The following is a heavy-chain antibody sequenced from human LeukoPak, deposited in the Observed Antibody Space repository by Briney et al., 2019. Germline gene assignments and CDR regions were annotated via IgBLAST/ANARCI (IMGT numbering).Heavy chain of an antibody. J-gene: IGHJ4*02. CDR1: GFTFSNYW. Sequence: GGSLRLSCAASGFTFSNYWMHWVRQVPEKGLVWVSRVNPVGSSITYANSVKGRFASSRDNAKNTLYLQMNRLRVEDTAVYYCARGGSYGDYWGQGVLVTVSS. CDR2: VNPVGSSI. V-gene: IGHV3-74*01. D-gene: IGHD3-16*01. CDR3: ARGGSYGDY.